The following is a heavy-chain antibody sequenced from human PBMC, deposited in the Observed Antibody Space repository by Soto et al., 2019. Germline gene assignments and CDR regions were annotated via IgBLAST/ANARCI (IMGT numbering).Heavy chain of an antibody. V-gene: IGHV5-51*01. CDR1: GYSFTSYW. J-gene: IGHJ6*02. CDR2: IYPGDSDT. Sequence: PGESLKISCKGSGYSFTSYWIGWVRQMPGKGLEWMGIIYPGDSDTRYSPSFQGQVTISADKSFSTAYLQWSSLKASDTAMYYCARPGNLVGFPIADPYYYGMGVWVQGTTVTVSS. D-gene: IGHD1-7*01. CDR3: ARPGNLVGFPIADPYYYGMGV.